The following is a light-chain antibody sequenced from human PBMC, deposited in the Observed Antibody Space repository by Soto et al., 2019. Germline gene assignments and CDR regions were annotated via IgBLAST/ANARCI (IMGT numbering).Light chain of an antibody. CDR1: LGISNY. CDR3: QQYNSWPPIP. J-gene: IGKJ5*01. Sequence: DIQITQSPYSVSASVGDTVTITCRASLGISNYLAWYQQKPGKVPNLLIYAASTLQSGVPSRFSGGGSGTEFTLTISSLQSEDFVVYYCQQYNSWPPIPFGQGTRLEI. V-gene: IGKV1-27*01. CDR2: AAS.